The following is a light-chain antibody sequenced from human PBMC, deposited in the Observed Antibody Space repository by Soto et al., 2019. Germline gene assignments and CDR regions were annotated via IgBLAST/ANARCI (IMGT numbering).Light chain of an antibody. CDR2: GYT. CDR1: SSNIGAGYD. V-gene: IGLV1-40*01. J-gene: IGLJ1*01. CDR3: QSYDGSLSGYV. Sequence: QSVLTQPPSVSGAPGQGVTISCTGSSSNIGAGYDVHWYQQLPGTAPKLLIFGYTSRPSGVPDRFSGSKSGTSASLAITGLQAEDEADYYCQSYDGSLSGYVFGTGTKVTVL.